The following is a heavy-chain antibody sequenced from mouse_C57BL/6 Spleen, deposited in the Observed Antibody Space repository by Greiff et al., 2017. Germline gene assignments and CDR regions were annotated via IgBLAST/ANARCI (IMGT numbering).Heavy chain of an antibody. CDR3: ARKRDYGSSYGFDY. V-gene: IGHV1-42*01. J-gene: IGHJ2*01. D-gene: IGHD1-1*01. CDR1: GYSFTGYY. Sequence: VQLKQPGPELVKPGASVKISCKASGYSFTGYYMNWVKQSPEKSLAWIGEINPSTCGTTYNQKFKAKATLTVDKSSSTAYMQLKSLTSEDSAVDYCARKRDYGSSYGFDYWGQGTTLTVSS. CDR2: INPSTCGT.